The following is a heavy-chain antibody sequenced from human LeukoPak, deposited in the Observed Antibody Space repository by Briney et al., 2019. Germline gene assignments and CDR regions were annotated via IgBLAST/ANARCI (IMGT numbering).Heavy chain of an antibody. CDR3: ARAGAYGYCSGGSCYNWFDP. CDR1: GYTFTGYY. D-gene: IGHD2-15*01. Sequence: GASVKVSCKASGYTFTGYYMHWVRQAPGQGLEWMGWINPNSGGTNYARKFQGRVTMTRDTSISTAYMELSRLRSDDTAVYYCARAGAYGYCSGGSCYNWFDPWGQGTLVTVSS. J-gene: IGHJ5*02. CDR2: INPNSGGT. V-gene: IGHV1-2*02.